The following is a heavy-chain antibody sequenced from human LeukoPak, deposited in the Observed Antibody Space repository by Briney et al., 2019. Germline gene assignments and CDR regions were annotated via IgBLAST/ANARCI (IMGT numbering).Heavy chain of an antibody. J-gene: IGHJ4*02. V-gene: IGHV4-34*01. CDR2: INHSGST. CDR1: GGSFSGYY. Sequence: SETLSLTCAVYGGSFSGYYWSWIRQPPGKGLEWIGEINHSGSTNYNPSLKSRVTISVDTSKNQFSLKLSSVTAADTAVYYCARDSYYYDSTGYYRFDYWGQGTLVTVSS. D-gene: IGHD3-22*01. CDR3: ARDSYYYDSTGYYRFDY.